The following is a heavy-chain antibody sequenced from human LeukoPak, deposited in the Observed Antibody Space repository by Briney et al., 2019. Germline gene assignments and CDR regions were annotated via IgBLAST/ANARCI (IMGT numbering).Heavy chain of an antibody. Sequence: ASVKVSCKASGYTFTDYYMHWVRQAPGQGLEWMGWINPNSGVTNYAQKFQGRVTMTRDTSVSTACMELGRLRSDDTAVYYCARLSNSGYIIYFDYWGQGTLVTVSS. CDR2: INPNSGVT. CDR3: ARLSNSGYIIYFDY. V-gene: IGHV1-2*02. CDR1: GYTFTDYY. D-gene: IGHD5-12*01. J-gene: IGHJ4*02.